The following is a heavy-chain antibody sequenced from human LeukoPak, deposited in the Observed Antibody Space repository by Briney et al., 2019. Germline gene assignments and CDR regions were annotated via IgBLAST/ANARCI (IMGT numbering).Heavy chain of an antibody. V-gene: IGHV4-59*01. CDR3: AGASYDSSGVH. Sequence: PSETLSLTCTVSGGSISSYYWSWIRQPPGKGLEQIGYIYYSGSTNYNPSLKSRVTISVDTSKNQFSLKLSSVTAADTAVYYCAGASYDSSGVHWGQGTLVTVSS. J-gene: IGHJ4*02. CDR2: IYYSGST. D-gene: IGHD3-22*01. CDR1: GGSISSYY.